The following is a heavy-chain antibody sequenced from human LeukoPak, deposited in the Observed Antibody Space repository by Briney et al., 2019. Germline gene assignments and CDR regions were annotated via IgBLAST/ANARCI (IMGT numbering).Heavy chain of an antibody. CDR3: AREMATYDYVWGSYRYIDY. J-gene: IGHJ4*02. CDR2: ISSSSSYI. V-gene: IGHV3-21*01. Sequence: GGSLRLSCAASGFTFSSYSMNWVRQAPGKGLEWVSSISSSSSYIYYADSVKGRFTISRDNAKNSLYLQMNSLRAEDTAVYHCAREMATYDYVWGSYRYIDYWGQGTLVTVSS. CDR1: GFTFSSYS. D-gene: IGHD3-16*02.